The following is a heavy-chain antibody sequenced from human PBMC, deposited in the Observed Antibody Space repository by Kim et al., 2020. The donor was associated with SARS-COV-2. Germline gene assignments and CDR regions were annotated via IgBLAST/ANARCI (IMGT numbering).Heavy chain of an antibody. Sequence: NPSLKSRVTISVDKSKNQFSLKLSSVTAADTAVYYCARDLTYSSGLARGDYWGQGTLVTVSS. D-gene: IGHD6-19*01. V-gene: IGHV4-4*02. CDR3: ARDLTYSSGLARGDY. J-gene: IGHJ4*02.